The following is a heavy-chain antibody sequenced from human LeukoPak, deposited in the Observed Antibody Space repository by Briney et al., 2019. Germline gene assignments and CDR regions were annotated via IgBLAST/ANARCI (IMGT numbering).Heavy chain of an antibody. V-gene: IGHV3-30*18. CDR1: GFTFSSYG. D-gene: IGHD3-10*01. Sequence: GGSLRLSCAASGFTFSSYGMHWVRQAPGKGLEWVAVISYDGSNKYYADSVKGRFTISRDNSKNTLYLQMNSLRAEDTAVYYCAKADSGSLSYYYYGMDVWGQGTTVTVSS. CDR2: ISYDGSNK. CDR3: AKADSGSLSYYYYGMDV. J-gene: IGHJ6*02.